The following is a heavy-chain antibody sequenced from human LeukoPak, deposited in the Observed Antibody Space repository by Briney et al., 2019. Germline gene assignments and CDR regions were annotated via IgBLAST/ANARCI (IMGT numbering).Heavy chain of an antibody. D-gene: IGHD3-22*01. CDR2: ISGSGSST. Sequence: GGSLRLSRGASGFTSSTYGMSWVRQAPGKGLEWVSVISGSGSSTNYADSVKGRFTISRDNSKNTLYLQMNSLRAEDTAVYYCARRDSSGFLNCWGQGTLVTVSS. V-gene: IGHV3-23*01. J-gene: IGHJ4*02. CDR1: GFTSSTYG. CDR3: ARRDSSGFLNC.